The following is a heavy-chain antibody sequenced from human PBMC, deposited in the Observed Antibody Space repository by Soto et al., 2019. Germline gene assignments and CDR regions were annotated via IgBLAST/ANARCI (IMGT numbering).Heavy chain of an antibody. D-gene: IGHD3-16*02. CDR2: IYYSGST. CDR3: ARVVNMITFGGVIQIFDY. Sequence: QVQLQESGPGLVKPSQTLSLTCTVSGGSISSGGYYWSWIRQHPGKGLEWIGYIYYSGSTYYNPSLKSRVTISVDTSKNQFSLKLSSVTAADTAVYYCARVVNMITFGGVIQIFDYWGQGTLVTVSS. V-gene: IGHV4-31*03. J-gene: IGHJ4*02. CDR1: GGSISSGGYY.